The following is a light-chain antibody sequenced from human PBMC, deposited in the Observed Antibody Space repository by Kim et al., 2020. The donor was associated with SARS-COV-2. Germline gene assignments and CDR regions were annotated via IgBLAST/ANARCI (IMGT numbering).Light chain of an antibody. CDR1: SLKTYY. J-gene: IGLJ2*01. V-gene: IGLV3-19*01. Sequence: SSELTQDPAVSVALGQRVTITCRGDSLKTYYASWYQQMPGQAPRLVIFGKNNRPSGIPDRFSGSNSGDTSSLTITGTQAEDEADYYCNARDSGGYVVFGGGTKLTVL. CDR3: NARDSGGYVV. CDR2: GKN.